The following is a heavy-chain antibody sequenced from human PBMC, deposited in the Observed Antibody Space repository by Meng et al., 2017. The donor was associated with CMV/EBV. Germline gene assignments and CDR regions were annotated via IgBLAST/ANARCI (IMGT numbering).Heavy chain of an antibody. CDR3: ARSRSGGGWYDFDY. CDR2: IKQDGSEK. Sequence: GESLKISCAASGFTFSSYWMSWVRQAPGKGLEWVANIKQDGSEKYYVDSVKGRFTISRDNAKNSLYLQMNSLRAEDTAVYYCARSRSGGGWYDFDYWGQGTLVTVSS. J-gene: IGHJ4*02. V-gene: IGHV3-7*01. D-gene: IGHD6-19*01. CDR1: GFTFSSYW.